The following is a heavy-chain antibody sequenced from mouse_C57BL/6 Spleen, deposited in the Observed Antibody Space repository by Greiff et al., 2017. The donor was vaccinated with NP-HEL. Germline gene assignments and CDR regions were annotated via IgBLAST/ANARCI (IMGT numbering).Heavy chain of an antibody. J-gene: IGHJ3*01. Sequence: EVQLQQSGAELVRPGASVTLSCTASGFNIKDDYMHWVKQRPEQGLEWIGWIDPENGDTEYASKFQGKATITADTSSNTAYLQLSSLTSEDTAVYYCTSGGVTTTWFAYWGQGTLVTVSA. CDR1: GFNIKDDY. CDR3: TSGGVTTTWFAY. V-gene: IGHV14-4*01. CDR2: IDPENGDT. D-gene: IGHD2-2*01.